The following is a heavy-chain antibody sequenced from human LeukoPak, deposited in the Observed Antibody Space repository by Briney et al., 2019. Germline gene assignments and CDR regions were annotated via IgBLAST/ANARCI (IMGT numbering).Heavy chain of an antibody. D-gene: IGHD3-22*01. J-gene: IGHJ5*02. CDR1: GYTFTSYG. CDR3: ARGGYYYDSSGYYLNP. Sequence: ASVKVSCKASGYTFTSYGISWVRQAPGQGLEWMGWISAYNGNTNYAQKLQGRVTMTTDTSTSTAYMELRSLRSDDTAVYYCARGGYYYDSSGYYLNPWGQGALVTVSS. CDR2: ISAYNGNT. V-gene: IGHV1-18*01.